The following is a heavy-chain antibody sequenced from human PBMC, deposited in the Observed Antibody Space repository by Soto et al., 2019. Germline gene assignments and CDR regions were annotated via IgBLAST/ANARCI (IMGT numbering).Heavy chain of an antibody. D-gene: IGHD3-10*01. J-gene: IGHJ4*02. CDR1: GGSFTGYF. Sequence: PSETLSLTCVVYGGSFTGYFWSWIRQSPGTGLEWIGQINRSGSSNYNPSLKSRVTISVDTSKNQFSLKLSSVTAADTAVYYCATKGTMVKGQFDYWGQGTLVTVSS. CDR2: INRSGSS. CDR3: ATKGTMVKGQFDY. V-gene: IGHV4-34*01.